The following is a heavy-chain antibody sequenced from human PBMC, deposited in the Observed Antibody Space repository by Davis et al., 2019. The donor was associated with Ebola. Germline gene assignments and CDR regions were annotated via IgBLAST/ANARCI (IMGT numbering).Heavy chain of an antibody. CDR3: ARRMDV. Sequence: MPSETLSLTCSVSGGSISSSSFYWGWIRQPPGKGLEWIGYIYYDGTTYYNPSLKSRVTISVYTSKNQFSLKLSSVTAADTAVYYCARRMDVWGQGTTVTVSS. J-gene: IGHJ6*02. CDR1: GGSISSSSFY. V-gene: IGHV4-39*01. CDR2: IYYDGTT.